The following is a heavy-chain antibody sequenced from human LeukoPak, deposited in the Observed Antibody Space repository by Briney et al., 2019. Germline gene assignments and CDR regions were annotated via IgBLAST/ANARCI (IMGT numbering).Heavy chain of an antibody. J-gene: IGHJ4*02. CDR3: ARGVRNVSSGYYFDY. Sequence: SETLSLTCAVYGGSFSGYYWSWIRQPPGKGLEWIGEINHSGSTNYNPSLKSRVTISVDTSKNQFSLKLSSVTAADTAVYYCARGVRNVSSGYYFDYWGQGTLVTVSS. CDR2: INHSGST. D-gene: IGHD3-22*01. V-gene: IGHV4-34*01. CDR1: GGSFSGYY.